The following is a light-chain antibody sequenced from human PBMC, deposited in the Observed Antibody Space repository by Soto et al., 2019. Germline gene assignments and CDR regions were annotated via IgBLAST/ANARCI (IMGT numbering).Light chain of an antibody. CDR1: PTFKNY. CDR2: AAS. V-gene: IGKV1-39*01. Sequence: DVQMTQSPSSLSAAVGDTVTITCRAGPTFKNYLNWYQHKPGKAPKLLIYAASSLQSGVPPRFSASASGTDFTLTITNLQPEDFATYYCQQSYLSLQSFGQGTKLQI. CDR3: QQSYLSLQS. J-gene: IGKJ2*03.